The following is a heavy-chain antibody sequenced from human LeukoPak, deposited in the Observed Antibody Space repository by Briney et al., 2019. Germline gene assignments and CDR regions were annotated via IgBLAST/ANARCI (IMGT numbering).Heavy chain of an antibody. CDR1: GFSFTTYS. V-gene: IGHV3-7*01. CDR3: AKLAKYFFGSETFYFFEH. CDR2: INQDGTEK. J-gene: IGHJ4*02. D-gene: IGHD3-10*01. Sequence: GGSLRLSCAASGFSFTTYSMSWVRQAPGKGLESVANINQDGTEKYYVDSVKGRFTISRDNGKNSLYLQVNSLRVEDTAVYYCAKLAKYFFGSETFYFFEHWGQGTPVTASS.